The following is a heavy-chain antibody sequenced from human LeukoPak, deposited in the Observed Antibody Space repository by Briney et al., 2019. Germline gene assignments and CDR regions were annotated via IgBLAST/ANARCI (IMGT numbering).Heavy chain of an antibody. J-gene: IGHJ3*02. CDR1: GGSFSGYY. CDR2: IYSSGST. V-gene: IGHV4-59*10. CDR3: ARGIAAASERAFDI. D-gene: IGHD6-13*01. Sequence: PSETLSLTCAVYGGSFSGYYWSWIRQPAGKGLEWIGRIYSSGSTDYNPSLKSRVTMSVDTSKDQFSLKMRSVTAADTAVYYCARGIAAASERAFDIWGQGTMVTVSS.